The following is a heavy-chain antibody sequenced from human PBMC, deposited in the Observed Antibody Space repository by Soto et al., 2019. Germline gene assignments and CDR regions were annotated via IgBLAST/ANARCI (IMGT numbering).Heavy chain of an antibody. CDR2: VYRSGDT. CDR3: AREAVFGLTMHYYHYMDV. CDR1: GFSVSSNY. Sequence: EVQLVESGGGLVQPGGSLRLSCAASGFSVSSNYMSWIRQAPEKGLEWVSVVYRSGDTNYADSVKGRFTISRDTSKNTLYLHMNGLRADDTAVYYCAREAVFGLTMHYYHYMDVWGKGTTVTVSS. J-gene: IGHJ6*03. V-gene: IGHV3-66*01. D-gene: IGHD3-3*01.